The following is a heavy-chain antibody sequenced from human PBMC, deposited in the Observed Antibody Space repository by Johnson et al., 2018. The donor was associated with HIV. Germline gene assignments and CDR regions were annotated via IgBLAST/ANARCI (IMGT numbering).Heavy chain of an antibody. D-gene: IGHD6-13*01. CDR2: ISYDGSNK. V-gene: IGHV3-30-3*01. J-gene: IGHJ3*02. CDR1: GFTFSSYA. Sequence: QVQLVESGGGVVQPGRSLRLSCAASGFTFSSYAMHWVRQAPGKGLEWVAVISYDGSNKYYADSVKGRFTISRDNSKNTLYLQMNSLRAEDTAVYYCAKDGGYSIPWSAFDIWGQGTMVTVSS. CDR3: AKDGGYSIPWSAFDI.